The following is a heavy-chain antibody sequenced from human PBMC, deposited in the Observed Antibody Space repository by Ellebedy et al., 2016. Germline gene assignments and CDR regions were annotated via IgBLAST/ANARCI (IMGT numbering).Heavy chain of an antibody. CDR3: ARAPPPRGDRSADAFDI. V-gene: IGHV1-69*04. Sequence: ASVKVSCKASGGTFSSYAISWVRQAPGQGLEWMGRIIPILSITNYAQKFQGRVTINADKSTSTAYMELSSLRSEDTAIYYCARAPPPRGDRSADAFDIWGQGTMVTVS. CDR2: IIPILSIT. D-gene: IGHD7-27*01. J-gene: IGHJ3*02. CDR1: GGTFSSYA.